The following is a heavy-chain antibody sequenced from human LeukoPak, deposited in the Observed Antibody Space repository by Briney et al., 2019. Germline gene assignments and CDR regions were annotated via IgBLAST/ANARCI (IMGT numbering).Heavy chain of an antibody. CDR3: ARGRVVPAAAKELYFDY. V-gene: IGHV4-30-2*01. CDR1: GGSISSGGYS. D-gene: IGHD2-2*01. J-gene: IGHJ4*02. Sequence: SQTLSLTCAVSGGSISSGGYSWSWIRQPPGKGLEWIGYIYHSGSTYYNPSLKSRVTISVDRSKNQFSLKLSSETAADTAVYYCARGRVVPAAAKELYFDYWGQGTLVTVSS. CDR2: IYHSGST.